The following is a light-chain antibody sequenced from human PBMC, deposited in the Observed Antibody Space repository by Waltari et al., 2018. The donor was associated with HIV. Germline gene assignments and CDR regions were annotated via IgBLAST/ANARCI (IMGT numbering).Light chain of an antibody. Sequence: DIQMTQSPSALSAFVGDRVPITCRASRSISRWLAGYQQKPGEAPKLLIYKPSNLKGGVPSRFSGSGSGTEFTLTISSLQPDDFATYYCQQYNSYLWTFGQGTKVEIK. CDR2: KPS. CDR1: RSISRW. CDR3: QQYNSYLWT. J-gene: IGKJ1*01. V-gene: IGKV1-5*03.